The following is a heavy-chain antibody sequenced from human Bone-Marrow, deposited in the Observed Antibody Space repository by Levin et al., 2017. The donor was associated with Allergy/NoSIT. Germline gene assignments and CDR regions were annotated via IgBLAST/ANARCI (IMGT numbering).Heavy chain of an antibody. CDR1: GFTFSSYA. CDR3: VRRSSRVWNARHFDY. D-gene: IGHD6-19*01. V-gene: IGHV3-23*01. J-gene: IGHJ4*02. Sequence: PGGSLRLSCAASGFTFSSYALTWVRQAPGKGLEWVSAMCGSSSSIYYADSVKGRFTISRDNSKNTLYLQMNSLGAEAPAIYYCVRRSSRVWNARHFDYWGQGTLVTVSS. CDR2: MCGSSSSI.